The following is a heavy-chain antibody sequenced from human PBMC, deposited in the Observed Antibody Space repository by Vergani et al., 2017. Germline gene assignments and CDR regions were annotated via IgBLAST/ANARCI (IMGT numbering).Heavy chain of an antibody. J-gene: IGHJ4*02. CDR2: IYWNDEK. Sequence: QITLKESGPTLVKPTQTLTLTCTVSGFSVSSSGVGVAWIRQPPGKALECLSIIYWNDEKRYSPSLMGRLTTDKDTTRNQVVLTRTNMDPVDTATYYWAHRAIVDDNYEYFDYWGPGTLVTVSS. CDR1: GFSVSSSGVG. CDR3: AHRAIVDDNYEYFDY. V-gene: IGHV2-5*01. D-gene: IGHD4-11*01.